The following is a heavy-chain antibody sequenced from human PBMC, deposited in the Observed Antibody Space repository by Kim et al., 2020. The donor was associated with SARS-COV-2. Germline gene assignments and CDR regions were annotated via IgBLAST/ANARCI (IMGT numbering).Heavy chain of an antibody. Sequence: SVKVSCKASGGTFSSYAISWVRQAPGQGLEWMGGIIPIFGTANYAQKFQGRVTITADESTSTAYMELSSLRSEDTAVYYCARRGSGWSTGYYYYGMDVWGQGSTVTVSS. J-gene: IGHJ6*02. V-gene: IGHV1-69*13. CDR3: ARRGSGWSTGYYYYGMDV. D-gene: IGHD6-19*01. CDR2: IIPIFGTA. CDR1: GGTFSSYA.